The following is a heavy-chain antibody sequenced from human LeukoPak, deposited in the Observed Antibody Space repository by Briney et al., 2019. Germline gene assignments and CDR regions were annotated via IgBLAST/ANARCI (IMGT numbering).Heavy chain of an antibody. CDR3: ARGVLGGWLVG. CDR2: IYYSGST. Sequence: PSETLSLTCTVSGGSISSYYWSWIRQPPGKGLEWIGYIYYSGSTNYNPSLKSRVTISVDTSKNQFSLKLSSVTAADTAVYYCARGVLGGWLVGWGQGTLVTVSS. CDR1: GGSISSYY. D-gene: IGHD6-19*01. J-gene: IGHJ4*02. V-gene: IGHV4-59*01.